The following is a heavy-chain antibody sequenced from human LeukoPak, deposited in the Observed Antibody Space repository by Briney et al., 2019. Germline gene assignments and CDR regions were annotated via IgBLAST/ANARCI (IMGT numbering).Heavy chain of an antibody. V-gene: IGHV4-4*02. D-gene: IGHD3-10*01. Sequence: SSETLSLTCAVSGGSISSSNWWSWVRQPPGKGLEWIGEIYHSGSTNYNPSLKSRVTISVDKSKNQFSLKLSSVTAADTAVYYCARDSRRITMVRGSPFDPWGQGTLVTVSS. J-gene: IGHJ5*02. CDR1: GGSISSSNW. CDR2: IYHSGST. CDR3: ARDSRRITMVRGSPFDP.